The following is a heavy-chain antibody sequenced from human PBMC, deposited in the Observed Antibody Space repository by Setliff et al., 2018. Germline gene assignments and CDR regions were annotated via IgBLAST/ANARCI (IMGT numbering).Heavy chain of an antibody. CDR2: ISVSGSYI. J-gene: IGHJ4*02. D-gene: IGHD1-26*01. CDR3: VRDGAGAFDY. Sequence: LSLTCSVYGESFSNNYWSWIRQAPGKGLEWVSSISVSGSYIDYADSVKGRFTISRDNAKNTLYLQMNSLRAEDTAVYYCVRDGAGAFDYWGQGALVTVSS. CDR1: GESFSNNY. V-gene: IGHV3-11*06.